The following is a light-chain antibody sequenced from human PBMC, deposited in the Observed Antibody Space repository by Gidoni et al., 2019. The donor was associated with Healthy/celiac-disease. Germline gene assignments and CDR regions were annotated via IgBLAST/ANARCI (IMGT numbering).Light chain of an antibody. CDR2: EVS. Sequence: QSALTQPASVSGSPGQWITMSCTGTSSDVGGYNYVSWYQQHPGKAPKLMIYEVSNRPSGVSNRFSGSKSGNTASLTISGLQAEDEADYYCSSYTSSSTQVFGTGTKVTVL. CDR3: SSYTSSSTQV. CDR1: SSDVGGYNY. J-gene: IGLJ1*01. V-gene: IGLV2-14*01.